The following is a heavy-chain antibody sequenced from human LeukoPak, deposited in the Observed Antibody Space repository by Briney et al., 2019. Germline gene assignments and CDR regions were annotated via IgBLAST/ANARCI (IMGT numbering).Heavy chain of an antibody. CDR1: GFSFSTYY. CDR3: VRENHGSFDY. Sequence: GGPLRLSCAASGFSFSTYYVNWVRQAPGKGLEWVSCISSSSTYIYYSDSVRGRFAISRDNAKNSLYLQMNSLRAEDTAVYYCVRENHGSFDYWGQGSLVTVSS. D-gene: IGHD1-14*01. CDR2: ISSSSTYI. J-gene: IGHJ4*02. V-gene: IGHV3-21*01.